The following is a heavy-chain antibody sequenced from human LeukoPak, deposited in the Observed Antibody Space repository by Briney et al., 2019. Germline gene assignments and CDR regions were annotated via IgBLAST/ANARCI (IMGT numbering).Heavy chain of an antibody. J-gene: IGHJ5*02. Sequence: GGSLRLSCSASGFTFSSYAMHWVRQAPGKGLEYVSAISSNGGSTYYADSVKGRFTISRDNSKNTLYLQMNSLRAEDTAVYYCAKDRLREYQLLNWFDPWGQGTLVTVSS. CDR2: ISSNGGST. D-gene: IGHD2-2*01. CDR3: AKDRLREYQLLNWFDP. CDR1: GFTFSSYA. V-gene: IGHV3-64*04.